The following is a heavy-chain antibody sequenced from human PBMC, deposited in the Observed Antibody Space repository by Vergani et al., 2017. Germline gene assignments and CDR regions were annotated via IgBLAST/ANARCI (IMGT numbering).Heavy chain of an antibody. CDR2: INHSGST. Sequence: QVQLQESGPGLVKPSETLSLTCTVSGGSFSGYYWSWIRQPPGKGLEWIGEINHSGSTNYNPSLKSRVTISVDTSKNQFSLKLSSGTAADTAVYYCARGFGVVVIAFQHWGQGTLVTVSS. D-gene: IGHD3-22*01. CDR1: GGSFSGYY. CDR3: ARGFGVVVIAFQH. J-gene: IGHJ1*01. V-gene: IGHV4-34*01.